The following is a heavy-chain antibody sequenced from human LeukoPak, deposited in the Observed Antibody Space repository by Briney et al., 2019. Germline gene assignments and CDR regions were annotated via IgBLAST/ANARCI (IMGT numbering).Heavy chain of an antibody. J-gene: IGHJ4*02. D-gene: IGHD2-2*01. V-gene: IGHV3-30*02. Sequence: GGSLRLSCAASGFTFSTYAMHWVRQAPGKWLEWVAFIRYDGSNKYYADSVKGRFTISRDNSKNTLYLQMNSLRAEDTAVYYCARDNYYAVDYWGQGTLVTVSS. CDR3: ARDNYYAVDY. CDR2: IRYDGSNK. CDR1: GFTFSTYA.